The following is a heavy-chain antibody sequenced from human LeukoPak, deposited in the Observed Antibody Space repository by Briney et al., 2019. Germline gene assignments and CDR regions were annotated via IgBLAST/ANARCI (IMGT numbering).Heavy chain of an antibody. D-gene: IGHD1-26*01. V-gene: IGHV1-69*05. CDR3: AAFLDYYLAEGY. J-gene: IGHJ4*02. Sequence: SVKVSCKASGGTFSSYAISWVRQAPGQGLEWMGGIIPIFGTANYAQKFQGRVTITTDESTSTAYMELSSLRSEDTAVYYCAAFLDYYLAEGYWGQGTLVTVSS. CDR2: IIPIFGTA. CDR1: GGTFSSYA.